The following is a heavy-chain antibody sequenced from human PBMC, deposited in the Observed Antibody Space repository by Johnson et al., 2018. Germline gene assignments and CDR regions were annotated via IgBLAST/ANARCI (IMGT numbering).Heavy chain of an antibody. V-gene: IGHV3-9*01. J-gene: IGHJ6*02. Sequence: VQLVESGGGLVQPGRSLRLSCAASGFTFDDYAMHWVRQAPGKGLEWVSGISWNSGSIGYADSVKGRFTISRDNSRNTLYLQMNSRRAEDTAVYYCAKDSLGYCSGGSGFGMDVWGQGTTVTVSS. CDR3: AKDSLGYCSGGSGFGMDV. CDR1: GFTFDDYA. D-gene: IGHD2-15*01. CDR2: ISWNSGSI.